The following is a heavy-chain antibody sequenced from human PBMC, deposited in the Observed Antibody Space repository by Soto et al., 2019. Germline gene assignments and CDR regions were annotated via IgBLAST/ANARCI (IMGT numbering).Heavy chain of an antibody. D-gene: IGHD5-18*01. V-gene: IGHV1-3*01. Sequence: ASVKVSCKASGYTFTSYAMHWVRQAPGQRLEWMGWINAGNGNTKYSQKFQGRVTITMDTSASTAYMELSSLRSEDTAVYYCARVDTAMVRYYYYGMDVWGQGTTVTVSS. J-gene: IGHJ6*02. CDR3: ARVDTAMVRYYYYGMDV. CDR2: INAGNGNT. CDR1: GYTFTSYA.